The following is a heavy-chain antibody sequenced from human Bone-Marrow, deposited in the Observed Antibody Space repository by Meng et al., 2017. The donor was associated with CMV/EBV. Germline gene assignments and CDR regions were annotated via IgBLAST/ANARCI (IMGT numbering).Heavy chain of an antibody. CDR1: GFTFSSYS. CDR3: AKCSPGYSSSCPSDY. V-gene: IGHV3-48*04. D-gene: IGHD6-13*01. J-gene: IGHJ4*02. Sequence: GESLKISCAASGFTFSSYSMNWVRQAPGEGLEWVSYISSSSSTIYYADSVKGRFTISRDNAKNSLFLQMNSLRAEDTAVYYCAKCSPGYSSSCPSDYWGQGTLVTVSS. CDR2: ISSSSSTI.